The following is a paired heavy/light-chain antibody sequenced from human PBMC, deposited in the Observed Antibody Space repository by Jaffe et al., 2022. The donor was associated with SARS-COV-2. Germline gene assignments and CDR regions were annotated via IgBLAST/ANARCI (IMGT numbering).Heavy chain of an antibody. CDR2: IYTSGST. J-gene: IGHJ4*02. CDR1: GGSISSYY. CDR3: ARVVGVDYDFWSGYLDY. V-gene: IGHV4-4*07. D-gene: IGHD3-3*01. Sequence: QVQLQESGPGLVKPSETLSLTCTVSGGSISSYYWSWIRQPAGKGLEWIGRIYTSGSTNYNPSLKSRVTMSVDTSKNQFSLKLSSVTAADTAVYYCARVVGVDYDFWSGYLDYWGQGTLVTVSS.
Light chain of an antibody. J-gene: IGKJ5*01. CDR1: QSVSSN. Sequence: EIVMTQSPATLSVSPGERATLSCRASQSVSSNLAWYQQKPGQAPRLLIYGASTRATGIPARFSGSGSGTEFTLTISSLQSEDFAVYYCQQYNNWPLTFGQGTRLEIK. V-gene: IGKV3-15*01. CDR3: QQYNNWPLT. CDR2: GAS.